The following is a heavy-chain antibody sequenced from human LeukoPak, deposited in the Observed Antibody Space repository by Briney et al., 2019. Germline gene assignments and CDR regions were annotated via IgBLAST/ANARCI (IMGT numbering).Heavy chain of an antibody. CDR1: GATFSSYA. CDR2: FIPIFGIA. D-gene: IGHD3-22*01. J-gene: IGHJ4*02. CDR3: ARDQHDSSGYYYYYFDY. V-gene: IGHV1-69*04. Sequence: SVKVSCKASGATFSSYAISWVRQAPGQGLEWMGRFIPIFGIANYEQKFQGRVTITADKSTSTAYMELSSLRSEDTAVYYCARDQHDSSGYYYYYFDYWGQGTLVTVSS.